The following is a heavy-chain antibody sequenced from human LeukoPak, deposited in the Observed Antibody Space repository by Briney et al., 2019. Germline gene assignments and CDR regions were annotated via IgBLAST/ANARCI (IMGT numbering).Heavy chain of an antibody. CDR2: IYYNGSP. CDR3: ARVLRSYGDSHALEYFQH. Sequence: PSETLSLTCTVSGGSISSGDYYWSWVRQRPGKGLEWIGYIYYNGSPYYNPPLRSRVTISIDTSKNQFSLRLTSVTAADTAVYYCARVLRSYGDSHALEYFQHWGQGTLVTVSS. CDR1: GGSISSGDYY. V-gene: IGHV4-31*02. J-gene: IGHJ1*01. D-gene: IGHD4-17*01.